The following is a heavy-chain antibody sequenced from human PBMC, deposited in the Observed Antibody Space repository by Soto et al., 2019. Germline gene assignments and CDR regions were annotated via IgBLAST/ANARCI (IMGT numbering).Heavy chain of an antibody. V-gene: IGHV4-4*02. CDR2: IYHSGST. D-gene: IGHD2-15*01. CDR3: ARGDCSGGSCYSVDI. J-gene: IGHJ3*02. Sequence: QVQLQESGPGLVKPSGTLSLTCAVSGGSISSSSWWSWVRQPPGKGLEWIGEIYHSGSTNYNPSLRSRVTISVDKSKNQSSLTFTSVTAADTAVYYCARGDCSGGSCYSVDIWGQGTMVTVSS. CDR1: GGSISSSSW.